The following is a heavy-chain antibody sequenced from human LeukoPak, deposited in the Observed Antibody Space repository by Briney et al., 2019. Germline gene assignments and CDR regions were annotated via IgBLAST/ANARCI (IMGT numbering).Heavy chain of an antibody. CDR3: ARGRRDGYNLEYFDK. CDR2: FYYSGST. V-gene: IGHV4-39*01. Sequence: SETLSLTCTVSGGSITSSSYYWGWIRQPPGKGLQWIGSFYYSGSTYYNPSLMSRVTIYVDTSKNQFSLKLSSVTAADTAVYYCARGRRDGYNLEYFDKWGQGTLITVSS. CDR1: GGSITSSSYY. D-gene: IGHD5-24*01. J-gene: IGHJ4*02.